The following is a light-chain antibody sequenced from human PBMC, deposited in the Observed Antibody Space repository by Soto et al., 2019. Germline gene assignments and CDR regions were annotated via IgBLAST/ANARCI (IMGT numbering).Light chain of an antibody. CDR2: EVS. CDR1: SSDVGGYYY. J-gene: IGLJ1*01. V-gene: IGLV2-8*01. Sequence: QSVLTQPPSASGFHGESVTISCTGTSSDVGGYYYVSWYQQHPGKAPKLMIYEVSKRPSGVPDRFSGSKSGNTASLTVSGLQAEDEADYYCSSYAGTNTPYVFGTGTKVTVL. CDR3: SSYAGTNTPYV.